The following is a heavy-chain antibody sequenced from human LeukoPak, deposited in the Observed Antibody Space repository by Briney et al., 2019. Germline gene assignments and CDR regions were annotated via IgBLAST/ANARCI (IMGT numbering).Heavy chain of an antibody. CDR1: GGSISSSNW. CDR2: IYHSGST. V-gene: IGHV4-4*02. Sequence: PLGTLSLTCAVSGGSISSSNWWSWVRQPPGKGLEWIGEIYHSGSTNYNPSLKSRVTMSVDTSKNQFSLKMTSVTAADTAVYYCAREGPRFDYWGQGALVTVSS. CDR3: AREGPRFDY. J-gene: IGHJ4*02.